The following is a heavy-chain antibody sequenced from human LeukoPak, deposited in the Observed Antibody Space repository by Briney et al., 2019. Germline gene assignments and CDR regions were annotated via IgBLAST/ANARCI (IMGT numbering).Heavy chain of an antibody. V-gene: IGHV3-53*05. CDR3: AKLGGHYYYYYGMDV. CDR1: GFTVSSNY. Sequence: GSLRLSCAASGFTVSSNYMSWVRQAPGKGLEWVSVIYSGGSTYYADSVKGRFTISRDNSKNALYLQMNSLRAEDTAVYYCAKLGGHYYYYYGMDVWGQGTTVTVSS. J-gene: IGHJ6*02. D-gene: IGHD3-3*02. CDR2: IYSGGST.